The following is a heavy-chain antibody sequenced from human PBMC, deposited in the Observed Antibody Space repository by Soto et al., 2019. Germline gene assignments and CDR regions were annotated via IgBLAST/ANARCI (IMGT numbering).Heavy chain of an antibody. Sequence: PGGSLRLSCAASGLTFSDYHMSWIRQAPGKGLEWVSYISGSGGTIDYADSVKGRFTISRDNGKNSLYLQINSLRVEDTALYYCARLSYYYDTNGFDYYFDLWGRATLVTVSS. CDR1: GLTFSDYH. CDR2: ISGSGGTI. CDR3: ARLSYYYDTNGFDYYFDL. V-gene: IGHV3-11*01. D-gene: IGHD3-22*01. J-gene: IGHJ2*01.